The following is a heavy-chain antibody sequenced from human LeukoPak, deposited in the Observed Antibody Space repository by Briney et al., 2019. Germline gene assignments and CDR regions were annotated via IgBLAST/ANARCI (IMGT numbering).Heavy chain of an antibody. V-gene: IGHV1-46*01. Sequence: GASVKVSCKASGYTFTSYYMHWVRQAPGQGLEWMGIINPSGGSTSYAQKFQGRVTMTRDTSTSTVYMELSSLRSEDTAVYYCASSRDGYNYFDAFDIWGQGTMVTVSS. J-gene: IGHJ3*02. CDR2: INPSGGST. CDR1: GYTFTSYY. D-gene: IGHD5-24*01. CDR3: ASSRDGYNYFDAFDI.